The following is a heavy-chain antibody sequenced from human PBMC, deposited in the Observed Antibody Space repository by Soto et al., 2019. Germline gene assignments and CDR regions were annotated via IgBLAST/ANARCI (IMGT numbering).Heavy chain of an antibody. CDR2: ISWNSGSI. J-gene: IGHJ3*02. CDR1: GFTFDDYA. CDR3: EKDMEKLADIFHGPYDI. V-gene: IGHV3-9*01. Sequence: PGGSLRLSCAASGFTFDDYAMHWVRQAPGKGLEWVSGISWNSGSIGYADSVKGRFTISRDNAKNSLYLQMNSLRAEDTALYYCEKDMEKLADIFHGPYDIWGQGTMVT. D-gene: IGHD3-9*01.